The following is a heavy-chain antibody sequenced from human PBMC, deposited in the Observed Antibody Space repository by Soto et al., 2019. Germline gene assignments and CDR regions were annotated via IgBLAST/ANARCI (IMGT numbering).Heavy chain of an antibody. Sequence: GASVKVSCKASGYTFTSYGISWVRQAPGQGLEWMGWISAYNGNTNYAQKLQGRVTMTTDTSTSTAYMELRSLRSDDTAVYYCARGIRYSSSWTPFDYWGQGTLVTVSS. CDR3: ARGIRYSSSWTPFDY. CDR2: ISAYNGNT. D-gene: IGHD6-13*01. V-gene: IGHV1-18*01. J-gene: IGHJ4*02. CDR1: GYTFTSYG.